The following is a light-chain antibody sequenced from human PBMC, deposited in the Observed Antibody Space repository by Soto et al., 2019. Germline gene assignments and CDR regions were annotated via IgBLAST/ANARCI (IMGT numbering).Light chain of an antibody. V-gene: IGLV2-14*03. CDR2: DVS. CDR1: SSDVGGYNF. J-gene: IGLJ1*01. Sequence: QSVLAQPASVSGSPGHSITISCTGTSSDVGGYNFVSWYQHHPGKAPKLIIYDVSNRPSGVSNRFSGSKSGNTASLTISGLQAEDEADYYCTSYTSSFTYVFGTGTKVTVL. CDR3: TSYTSSFTYV.